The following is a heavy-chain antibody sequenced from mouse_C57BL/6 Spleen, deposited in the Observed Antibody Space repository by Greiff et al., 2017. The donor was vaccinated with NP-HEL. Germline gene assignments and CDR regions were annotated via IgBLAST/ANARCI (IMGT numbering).Heavy chain of an antibody. V-gene: IGHV1-80*01. CDR2: IYPGDGDT. J-gene: IGHJ4*01. CDR1: GYAFSSYW. CDR3: ARSPTLYAMDY. Sequence: VKLMESGAELVKPGASVKISCKASGYAFSSYWMNWVKQRPGKGLEWIGQIYPGDGDTNYNGKFKGKATLTADKSSSTAYMQLSSLTSEDSAVYFCARSPTLYAMDYWGQGTSVTVSS.